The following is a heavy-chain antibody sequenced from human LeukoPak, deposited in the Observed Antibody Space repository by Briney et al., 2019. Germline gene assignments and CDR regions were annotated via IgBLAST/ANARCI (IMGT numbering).Heavy chain of an antibody. CDR3: ARAYCSGGTCSFDY. CDR1: GFTFSNYA. D-gene: IGHD2-15*01. V-gene: IGHV3-30*04. J-gene: IGHJ4*02. CDR2: ISDDGSNK. Sequence: GGSLRLSCAASGFTFSNYAMHWVRQAPGKGLEWVAVISDDGSNKYYADSVKGRFTISRDNSKNTMYVQMNSPRAEDTAVYYCARAYCSGGTCSFDYWGQGTLVTVSS.